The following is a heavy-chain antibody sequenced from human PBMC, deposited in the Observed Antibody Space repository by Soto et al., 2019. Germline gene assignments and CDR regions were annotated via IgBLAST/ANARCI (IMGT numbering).Heavy chain of an antibody. J-gene: IGHJ4*02. CDR1: GYSFTSYW. CDR3: ARHANRGYCSSTSCYGGYYFDY. CDR2: IYPGDSDT. Sequence: ESLKISCKGPGYSFTSYWIGLVRHMPGKGLEWVGIIYPGDSDTRYSPSFQGQVTISADKSISTAYLQWSSLKASDTAMYYCARHANRGYCSSTSCYGGYYFDYWGQGTLVTVYS. D-gene: IGHD2-2*01. V-gene: IGHV5-51*01.